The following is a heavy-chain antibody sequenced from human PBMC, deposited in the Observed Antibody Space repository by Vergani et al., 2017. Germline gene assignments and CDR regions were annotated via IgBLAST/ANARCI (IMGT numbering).Heavy chain of an antibody. D-gene: IGHD3-22*01. CDR1: GYTFTDYY. CDR3: ARDPNFYDSSYYPADAFDF. J-gene: IGHJ3*01. V-gene: IGHV1-2*02. Sequence: QVQLVQSGAEVKKPGASVRVSCKASGYTFTDYYINWVRQAPGQGLEWMGWINPNSDGTDYAQKFQGRVTMTRDTSINIAYMELSRLRSDDTAVYYWARDPNFYDSSYYPADAFDFWGQGTVVTVSS. CDR2: INPNSDGT.